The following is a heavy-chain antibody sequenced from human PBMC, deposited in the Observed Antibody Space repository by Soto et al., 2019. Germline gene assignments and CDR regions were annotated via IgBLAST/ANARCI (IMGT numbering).Heavy chain of an antibody. CDR1: GGSVSSGSYY. D-gene: IGHD2-2*02. J-gene: IGHJ6*02. CDR2: IYYSGST. Sequence: SETLSLTCTVSGGSVSSGSYYWSWIRQPPGKGLEWIGYIYYSGSTNYNPSLKSRVTISVDTSKNQFSLKLSSVTAADTAVYYCARDRVPAAISYYGMDVWGQGTTVT. CDR3: ARDRVPAAISYYGMDV. V-gene: IGHV4-61*01.